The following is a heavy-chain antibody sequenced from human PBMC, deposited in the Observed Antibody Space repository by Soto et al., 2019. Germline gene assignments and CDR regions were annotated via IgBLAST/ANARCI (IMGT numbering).Heavy chain of an antibody. Sequence: PSETLSLTCAVYRGALSGYSWNWIRQPPGKGLEWIGEINYSEDTNPTYNPSLKWRVTISADRPNNQLFLWLTSVTAADTAIYYCASDHAYVWGSPRNWLALWGQGTPVTVSS. V-gene: IGHV4-34*01. CDR1: RGALSGYS. CDR3: ASDHAYVWGSPRNWLAL. J-gene: IGHJ5*02. CDR2: INYSEDT. D-gene: IGHD3-16*01.